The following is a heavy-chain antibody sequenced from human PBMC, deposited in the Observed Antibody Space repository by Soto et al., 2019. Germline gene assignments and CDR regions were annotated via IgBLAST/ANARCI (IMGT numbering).Heavy chain of an antibody. CDR3: ARLLTEGATDREDAFDI. J-gene: IGHJ3*02. CDR1: GYTFTSHG. CDR2: ISTFNGKT. D-gene: IGHD1-26*01. V-gene: IGHV1-18*01. Sequence: QLVQSGGEVKKPGASVKVSCKPSGYTFTSHGISWVRQAPGQGLEWMGWISTFNGKTDYAQKFQDRVTMTADTRTPTTSMELRSLRPDDTAVYYCARLLTEGATDREDAFDIWGQGTKVTVSS.